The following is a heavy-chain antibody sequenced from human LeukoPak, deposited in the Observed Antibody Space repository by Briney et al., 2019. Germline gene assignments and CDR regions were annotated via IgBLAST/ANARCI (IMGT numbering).Heavy chain of an antibody. CDR2: ISGSGGST. CDR1: GFPFSSYA. D-gene: IGHD3-9*01. J-gene: IGHJ4*02. Sequence: PGGSLRLSCAASGFPFSSYAMSWVRQAPGKGLEWVSAISGSGGSTYYADSVKGRFTISRDNSKNTLYLQMNSLRAEDTAVYYCAKVQYFDWLSNPSDYWGQGTLVTVSS. V-gene: IGHV3-23*01. CDR3: AKVQYFDWLSNPSDY.